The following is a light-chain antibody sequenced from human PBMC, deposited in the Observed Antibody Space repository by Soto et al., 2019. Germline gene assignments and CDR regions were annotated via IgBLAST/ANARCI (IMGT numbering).Light chain of an antibody. Sequence: DIQMTQSPSSLSASVGDRVTITCQASQDITNFLNWYQQKPGKAPKLLIYDASNLETGVPSRFSGSGSGTDFTFTISSLQPEDIATYYCQQYEDVPITFGQGHDWRLN. J-gene: IGKJ5*01. CDR1: QDITNF. CDR2: DAS. V-gene: IGKV1-33*01. CDR3: QQYEDVPIT.